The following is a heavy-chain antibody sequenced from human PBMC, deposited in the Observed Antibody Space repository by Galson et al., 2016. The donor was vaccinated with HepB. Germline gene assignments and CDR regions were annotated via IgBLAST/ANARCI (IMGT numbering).Heavy chain of an antibody. CDR1: GFSVSTSVVG. J-gene: IGHJ3*02. V-gene: IGHV2-5*02. D-gene: IGHD4-17*01. CDR3: AHRQESTGAFHI. Sequence: PALVKPTQTLTLTCTLSGFSVSTSVVGVAWIRQPPGKALEWLGMIYWDGDERYSPSVKRRLSITKDTSKNQVVLTMTNMDAVDTGTYFCAHRQESTGAFHIWGQGTMVTVSS. CDR2: IYWDGDE.